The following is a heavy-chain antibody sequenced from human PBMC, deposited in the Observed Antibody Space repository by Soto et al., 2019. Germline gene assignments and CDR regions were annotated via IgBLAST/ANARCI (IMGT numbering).Heavy chain of an antibody. J-gene: IGHJ3*02. CDR3: AKGRVPGI. D-gene: IGHD7-27*01. Sequence: QVHLQESGPGLVEPSEALSLTCSVSGVSFSNSYWSWSRQAPGRGLEWIGSIYHTGVSNYNPSLRSRVTISLDTSKNQFSLTLRSVTRADTAVYYCAKGRVPGIWGQGTMVIVSS. CDR1: GVSFSNSY. V-gene: IGHV4-59*01. CDR2: IYHTGVS.